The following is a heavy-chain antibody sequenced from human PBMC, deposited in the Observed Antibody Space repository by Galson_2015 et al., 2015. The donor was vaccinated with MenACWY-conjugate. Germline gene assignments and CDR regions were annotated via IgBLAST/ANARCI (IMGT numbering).Heavy chain of an antibody. Sequence: SLRLSCAASGFTVTSTYMSWVRHTPGKALEWVSVIYAGGSTDYADSVRGRFTISRDNSRNTLYLQMDSLRPEDTALYYCARENVATLSGLWGQGTLVTVSS. D-gene: IGHD3-3*01. J-gene: IGHJ4*02. CDR1: GFTVTSTY. CDR3: ARENVATLSGL. V-gene: IGHV3-66*01. CDR2: IYAGGST.